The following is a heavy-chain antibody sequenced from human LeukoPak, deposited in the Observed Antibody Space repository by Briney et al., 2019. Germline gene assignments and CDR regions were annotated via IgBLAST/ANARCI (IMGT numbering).Heavy chain of an antibody. V-gene: IGHV4-34*01. Sequence: SETLSLTCAVYGGSFSGYYWSWIRQPPGKGLEWIGEINHSGSTNYNPSLKSRVTISVDTSKNQFSLKLSSVTAADTAVYYCARDYYDSSGYYLWGQGTLVTVSS. CDR2: INHSGST. CDR1: GGSFSGYY. CDR3: ARDYYDSSGYYL. D-gene: IGHD3-22*01. J-gene: IGHJ5*02.